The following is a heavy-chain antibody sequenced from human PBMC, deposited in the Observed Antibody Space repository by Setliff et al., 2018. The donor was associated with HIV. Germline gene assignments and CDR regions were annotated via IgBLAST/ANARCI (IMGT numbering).Heavy chain of an antibody. D-gene: IGHD6-19*01. CDR1: GFTFSTYG. V-gene: IGHV3-21*01. CDR2: ISSSSSYI. CDR3: ARAVHSGWYYFDY. Sequence: PGGSLRLSCAASGFTFSTYGMNWVRQAPGKGLEWVSSISSSSSYIYYADSLKGRFTISRDNAKNSLYLQMNSLRAEDTAVYYCARAVHSGWYYFDYWGQGTLVTVSS. J-gene: IGHJ4*02.